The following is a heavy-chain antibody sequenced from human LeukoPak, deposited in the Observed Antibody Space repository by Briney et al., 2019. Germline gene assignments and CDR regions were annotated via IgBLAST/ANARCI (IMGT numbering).Heavy chain of an antibody. J-gene: IGHJ4*02. Sequence: PSETLSLTCAVSGVSISGSGHYWGWIRQPPGKGLEWIGNIYHSGSTYYNASLQSRVTISIDTSKNQFSLRLNPVTAADTAMYYCAKSGGYGLIDCWGQGTLVTVSS. CDR1: GVSISGSGHY. CDR3: AKSGGYGLIDC. CDR2: IYHSGST. D-gene: IGHD1-26*01. V-gene: IGHV4-39*01.